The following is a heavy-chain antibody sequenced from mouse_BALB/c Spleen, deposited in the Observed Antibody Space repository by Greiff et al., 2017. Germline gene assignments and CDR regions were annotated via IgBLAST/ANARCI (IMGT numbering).Heavy chain of an antibody. Sequence: QVQLQQSGPGLVQPSQSLSITCTASGFSLTSYGVHWVRQSPGKGLEWLGVIWSGGSTDYNAAFISRMSTSKVNSNSQVFFKMNSLQANDTAIYYCDRKAYDGYYLNSYYAMDYWGQGTSVTVSS. V-gene: IGHV2-2*02. J-gene: IGHJ4*01. CDR1: GFSLTSYG. CDR3: DRKAYDGYYLNSYYAMDY. CDR2: IWSGGST. D-gene: IGHD2-3*01.